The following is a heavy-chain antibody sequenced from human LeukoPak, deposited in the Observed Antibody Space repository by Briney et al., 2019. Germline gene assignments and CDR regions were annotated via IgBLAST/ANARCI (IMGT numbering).Heavy chain of an antibody. D-gene: IGHD2-15*01. J-gene: IGHJ6*02. V-gene: IGHV4-59*01. CDR2: IYYSGST. CDR3: ARDRGCSGGSCYSEYYYYGMDV. CDR1: GGSISSYY. Sequence: SETLSLTCTVSGGSISSYYWSWIRQPPGKGLEWIGYIYYSGSTNYNPSLKSRVTISVDTSKNQFSLKLSSVTAADTAVYYCARDRGCSGGSCYSEYYYYGMDVWGQGTMVTVSS.